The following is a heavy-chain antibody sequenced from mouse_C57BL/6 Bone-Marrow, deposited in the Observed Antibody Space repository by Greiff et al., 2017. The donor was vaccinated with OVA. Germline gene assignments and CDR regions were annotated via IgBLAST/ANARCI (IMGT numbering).Heavy chain of an antibody. J-gene: IGHJ2*01. Sequence: QVQLQQPGAELVKPGASVKMSCKASGSTFTSYWITWVKQRPGQGLEWIGDIYPGSGNTNYNEKFKSKATLTVDTSSSTAYMQLSSLTSEDSAVYYCARAGWLLPYFDYWGQGTTLTVSS. CDR3: ARAGWLLPYFDY. CDR1: GSTFTSYW. V-gene: IGHV1-55*01. CDR2: IYPGSGNT. D-gene: IGHD2-3*01.